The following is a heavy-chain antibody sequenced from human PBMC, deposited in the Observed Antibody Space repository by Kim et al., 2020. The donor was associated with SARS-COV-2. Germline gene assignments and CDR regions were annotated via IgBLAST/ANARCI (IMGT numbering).Heavy chain of an antibody. CDR2: IRYDGRNT. D-gene: IGHD5-12*01. V-gene: IGHV3-33*01. J-gene: IGHJ6*02. Sequence: GGSLRLSCAASGFIFTGYGMNWVRQAPGKGLEWVAVIRYDGRNTYYDDSEKRRFTISRENHKKTLYLQMNSLSDEDTAVYYCASSPDSGYVWVGHYGMDVWGQGTTVTVSS. CDR3: ASSPDSGYVWVGHYGMDV. CDR1: GFIFTGYG.